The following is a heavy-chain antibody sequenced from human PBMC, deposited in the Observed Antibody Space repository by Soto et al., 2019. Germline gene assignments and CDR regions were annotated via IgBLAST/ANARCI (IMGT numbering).Heavy chain of an antibody. CDR2: ISNRGDT. D-gene: IGHD2-15*01. CDR3: AREPRYCRGGSCSITGDAYDI. CDR1: GFIVSNTY. V-gene: IGHV3-66*01. J-gene: IGHJ3*02. Sequence: EVQLVESGGGLVQPGGSLRLSCTASGFIVSNTYVNWVRQAPGKGLEWVSVISNRGDTHYADSVRGRFSLSRDISDNTLHLQMNNLGVEDTAVYYCAREPRYCRGGSCSITGDAYDIRGQATMVTVSS.